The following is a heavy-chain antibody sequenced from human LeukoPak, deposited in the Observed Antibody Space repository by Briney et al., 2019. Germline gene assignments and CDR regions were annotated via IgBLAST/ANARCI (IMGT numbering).Heavy chain of an antibody. CDR1: GGSLSSYY. J-gene: IGHJ4*02. D-gene: IGHD6-13*01. CDR3: ARWYSSSWYYFDY. V-gene: IGHV4-59*01. Sequence: PSETLSLTCTVSGGSLSSYYWSWIRQPPGKGLEWIGYIYYSGSTNYNPSLKSRVTISVETSKNQFSLKLSSVTAADTAVYYCARWYSSSWYYFDYWGQGTLVTVSS. CDR2: IYYSGST.